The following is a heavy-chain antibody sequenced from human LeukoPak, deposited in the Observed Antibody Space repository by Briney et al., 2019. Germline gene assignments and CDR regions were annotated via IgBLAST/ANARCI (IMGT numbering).Heavy chain of an antibody. CDR1: GGTFSSYA. CDR2: IIPIFGTA. J-gene: IGHJ1*01. CDR3: ARDRFPTYYYDSSGYPEYFQH. D-gene: IGHD3-22*01. Sequence: GASVKVSCKASGGTFSSYAISWVRQAPGQGLEWMGRIIPIFGTANYAQKFQGRVTITTDESTSTAYMELSSLRSEDTAVYYCARDRFPTYYYDSSGYPEYFQHWGRGTLVTVSS. V-gene: IGHV1-69*05.